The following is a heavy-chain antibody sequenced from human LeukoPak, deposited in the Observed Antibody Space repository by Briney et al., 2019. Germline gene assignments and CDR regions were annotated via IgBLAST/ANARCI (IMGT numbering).Heavy chain of an antibody. D-gene: IGHD3-10*01. V-gene: IGHV3-9*01. CDR3: AKDQRFLVRGPIDS. CDR1: GFTFDNYA. CDR2: ISWNSGRI. Sequence: GGSLRLSCAASGFTFDNYAMHWVRQAPGKGLEWVSGISWNSGRIHYADSVKGRFTISRDNAKNSLFLQMNSLRGEDTALYYCAKDQRFLVRGPIDSWGQGTLVTVSS. J-gene: IGHJ4*02.